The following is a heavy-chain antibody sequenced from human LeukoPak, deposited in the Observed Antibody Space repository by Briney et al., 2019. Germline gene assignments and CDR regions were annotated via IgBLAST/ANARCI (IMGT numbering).Heavy chain of an antibody. D-gene: IGHD2-15*01. CDR1: GYTFTSYG. CDR2: VSAYNGNT. CDR3: ARVDCSGGSCYKDY. V-gene: IGHV1-18*01. J-gene: IGHJ4*02. Sequence: ASVKVSCKASGYTFTSYGISWVRQAPGQGLEWMGWVSAYNGNTNYAQKLQGRVTMTTDTSTSTAYMELRSLRSDDTAVYYCARVDCSGGSCYKDYWGQGTLVTVSS.